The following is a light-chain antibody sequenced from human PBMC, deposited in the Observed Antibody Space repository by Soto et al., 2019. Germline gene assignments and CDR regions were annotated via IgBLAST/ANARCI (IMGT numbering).Light chain of an antibody. J-gene: IGKJ2*01. CDR3: HQYADSPQT. CDR1: QSVGSTY. V-gene: IGKV3-20*01. Sequence: EVVLTQSPGTLSLSPGERATLSCRASQSVGSTYLAWYQQKPGQAPRLLIYGASSRATGIPDRFSGSGSGTDFTLTISRLEPEDSAVYFCHQYADSPQTFGQGTKVEIK. CDR2: GAS.